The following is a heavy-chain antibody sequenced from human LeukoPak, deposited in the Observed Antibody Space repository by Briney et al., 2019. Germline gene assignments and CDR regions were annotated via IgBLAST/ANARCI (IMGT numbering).Heavy chain of an antibody. Sequence: ASVKVSCKASGYTFTSYAMNWVRQAPGQGLERMGWINTNTGNPTYAQGFTGRFVFSLDTSVSTAYLQISSLKAEDTAVYYCARDRLLYYYYYMDVWGKGTTVTVSS. V-gene: IGHV7-4-1*02. CDR2: INTNTGNP. CDR1: GYTFTSYA. CDR3: ARDRLLYYYYYMDV. J-gene: IGHJ6*03. D-gene: IGHD3-22*01.